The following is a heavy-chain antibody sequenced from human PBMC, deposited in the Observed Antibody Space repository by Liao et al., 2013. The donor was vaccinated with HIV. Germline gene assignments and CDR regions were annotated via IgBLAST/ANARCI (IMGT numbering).Heavy chain of an antibody. J-gene: IGHJ3*02. D-gene: IGHD3-22*01. CDR2: IYTSGSS. Sequence: QVQLQESGPGLVKPSQTLSLTCTVSGGSISSGSYYWNWIRQPAGKGLEWIGRIYTSGSSTYNPSLKSRITISVDTSKNQFSLRLSSVTAADTAVYYCARFGGYDSSDAFDIWGQGTMVTVSS. CDR1: GGSISSGSYY. V-gene: IGHV4-61*02. CDR3: ARFGGYDSSDAFDI.